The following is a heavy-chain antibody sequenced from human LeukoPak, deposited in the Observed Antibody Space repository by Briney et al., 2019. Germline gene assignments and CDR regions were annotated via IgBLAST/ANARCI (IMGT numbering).Heavy chain of an antibody. Sequence: ASVKVSCKASGYTFTSYGISWVRQAPGQGLEWVGWISAYNGNTNYAQKLQGRVTMTTDTSTSTAYMELRSLRSDDTAVYYCAREYQLLSPFDYWGQGTLVTVSS. CDR1: GYTFTSYG. V-gene: IGHV1-18*04. D-gene: IGHD2-2*01. CDR3: AREYQLLSPFDY. J-gene: IGHJ4*02. CDR2: ISAYNGNT.